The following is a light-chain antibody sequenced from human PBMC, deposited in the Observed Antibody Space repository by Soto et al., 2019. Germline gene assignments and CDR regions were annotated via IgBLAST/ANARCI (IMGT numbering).Light chain of an antibody. Sequence: QSALTQPPSASGSPGQSVTISCTGTSSDVGGYNYVSWYQQHPGKAPKLMIYEVSKRPSGVPDRFSGSKSGNTASLTVSGLQAEDEADYYCGSWDSSLSAYVFATGTKLTVL. J-gene: IGLJ1*01. CDR3: GSWDSSLSAYV. V-gene: IGLV2-8*01. CDR2: EVS. CDR1: SSDVGGYNY.